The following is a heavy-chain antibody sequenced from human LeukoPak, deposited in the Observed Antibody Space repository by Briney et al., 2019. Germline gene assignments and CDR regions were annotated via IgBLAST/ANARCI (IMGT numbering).Heavy chain of an antibody. Sequence: SETLSLTCTVSGASITDYYWSWIRQPPAKGLEWIGYIYYTGSPNYNPSLKSRVTLSPDRSQNQFSLKLTSVTAADTAVYYCAYGGDAYKTGYWGQGTLVTVSS. CDR3: AYGGDAYKTGY. V-gene: IGHV4-59*01. CDR2: IYYTGSP. D-gene: IGHD5-24*01. CDR1: GASITDYY. J-gene: IGHJ4*02.